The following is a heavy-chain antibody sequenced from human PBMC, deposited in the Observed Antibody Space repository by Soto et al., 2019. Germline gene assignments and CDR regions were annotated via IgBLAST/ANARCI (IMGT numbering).Heavy chain of an antibody. CDR1: GYDFTTYG. D-gene: IGHD1-1*01. CDR2: ISAHNGNT. V-gene: IGHV1-18*01. CDR3: ARGRYGDY. J-gene: IGHJ4*02. Sequence: QVHLVQSGAEVKKPGASVKVSCKGSGYDFTTYGITWVRQAAGQGLEWMAWISAHNGNTDCAQKLQGRVTVTRDTSTSTAYMELRSLRSDDTAVYYCARGRYGDYWGQGALVTVSS.